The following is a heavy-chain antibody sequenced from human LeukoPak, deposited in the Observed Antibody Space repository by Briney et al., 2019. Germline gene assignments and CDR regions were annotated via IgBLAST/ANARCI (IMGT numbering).Heavy chain of an antibody. V-gene: IGHV3-30*02. D-gene: IGHD3-22*01. J-gene: IGHJ3*02. CDR1: GFTFSSYG. CDR2: IRYDGSNK. CDR3: AREGDSSGYYSDAFDI. Sequence: GGSLRLSCAASGFTFSSYGMHWVRQAPGKGLEWVAFIRYDGSNKYYADSVKGRFTISRDNSRNTLYLQMNSLRAEDTAVYYCAREGDSSGYYSDAFDIWGQGTMVTVSS.